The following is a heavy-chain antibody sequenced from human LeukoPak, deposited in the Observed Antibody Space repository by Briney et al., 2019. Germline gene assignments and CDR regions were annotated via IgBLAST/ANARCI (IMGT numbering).Heavy chain of an antibody. CDR3: ARERFTMVLGTFGYYFDY. J-gene: IGHJ4*02. Sequence: PSETLSLTCTVSGVSISSYYWSWIRQPPGKGLEWIGYIWNSGSTNYNASLKSRVSISVDTSRNHFSLRLSSVTAADTAVYYCARERFTMVLGTFGYYFDYWGQGSLVIVSS. CDR2: IWNSGST. CDR1: GVSISSYY. D-gene: IGHD3-10*01. V-gene: IGHV4-59*01.